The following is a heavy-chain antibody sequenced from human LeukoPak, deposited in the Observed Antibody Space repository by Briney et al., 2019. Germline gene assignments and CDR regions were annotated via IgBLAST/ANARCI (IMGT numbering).Heavy chain of an antibody. CDR1: GFTFSSYE. CDR2: ISSSGSTI. J-gene: IGHJ4*02. CDR3: CIAVAGTCHY. D-gene: IGHD6-19*01. Sequence: GGSLRLSCAASGFTFSSYEMNWVRQAPGKGLEWVSYISSSGSTIYYADSVKGRFTISRDNAKNSLYLQMNSLRAEDTAVYYCCIAVAGTCHYWGQGTLVTVSS. V-gene: IGHV3-48*03.